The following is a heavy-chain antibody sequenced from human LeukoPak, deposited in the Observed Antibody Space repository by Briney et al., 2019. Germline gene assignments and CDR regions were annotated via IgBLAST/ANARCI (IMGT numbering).Heavy chain of an antibody. J-gene: IGHJ6*02. Sequence: SVKVSCKASGGTFSSYAISRVRQAPGQGLEWMGRIIPILGIANYAQKFQGRVTITADKSTSTAYMELSSLRSEDTAVYYCAREKVPAATGIDYYYYGMDVWGQGTTVTVSS. V-gene: IGHV1-69*04. CDR2: IIPILGIA. CDR1: GGTFSSYA. D-gene: IGHD2-2*01. CDR3: AREKVPAATGIDYYYYGMDV.